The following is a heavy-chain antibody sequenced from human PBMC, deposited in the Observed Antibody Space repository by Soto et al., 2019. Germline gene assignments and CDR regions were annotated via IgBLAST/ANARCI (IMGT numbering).Heavy chain of an antibody. Sequence: GGSLRLSCAASGFTFADYAMHWVRQTPGKGLEWVSLISWDGGITYYADSVNGRFTISRDNSKNSLYLQMNSLRAEDTALYYCAKGEGVAAAGPHYYGMDVWGQGTTVTVSS. CDR2: ISWDGGIT. CDR1: GFTFADYA. CDR3: AKGEGVAAAGPHYYGMDV. D-gene: IGHD6-13*01. J-gene: IGHJ6*02. V-gene: IGHV3-43D*04.